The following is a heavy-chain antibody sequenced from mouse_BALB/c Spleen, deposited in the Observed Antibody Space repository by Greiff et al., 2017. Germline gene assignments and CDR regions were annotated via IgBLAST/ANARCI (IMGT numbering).Heavy chain of an antibody. CDR3: ARSDLYSFDY. V-gene: IGHV1-7*01. Sequence: VKLVESGAELAKPGASVKMSCKASGYTFTSYWMHWVKQRPGQGLEWIGYINPSTGYTEYNQKFKDKATLTADKSSSTAYMQLSSLSSENSAVYYCARSDLYSFDYWGQGTTLTVSS. J-gene: IGHJ2*01. CDR2: INPSTGYT. CDR1: GYTFTSYW.